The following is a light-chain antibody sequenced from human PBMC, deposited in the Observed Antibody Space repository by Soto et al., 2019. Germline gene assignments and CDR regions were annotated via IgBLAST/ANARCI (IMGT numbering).Light chain of an antibody. V-gene: IGLV1-44*01. CDR1: SSNIGGNP. CDR3: AGWHDSLNCPV. CDR2: NNN. Sequence: QSVLTQPPSASGTPGQRVTISCSGSSSNIGGNPVIWYQQLPGTAPKLLIYNNNQRPSGIPDRFSGAKSGTSASRPSSGLQSEDEADYYCAGWHDSLNCPVFGGGTKLTVL. J-gene: IGLJ3*02.